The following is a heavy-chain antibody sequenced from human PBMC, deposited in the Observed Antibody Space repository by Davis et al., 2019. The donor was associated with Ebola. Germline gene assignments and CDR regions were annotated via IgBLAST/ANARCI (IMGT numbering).Heavy chain of an antibody. CDR2: INSDGSST. Sequence: HTGGSLRLSCAPSGFTPSSYWMHLVRQAPRKGLVWVSRINSDGSSTSYADSVKGRFPISRDNAKNTLYLQINSLRAEDTAVYYCARGGRTTFDYWGQGTLVTVSS. CDR1: GFTPSSYW. V-gene: IGHV3-74*01. D-gene: IGHD4-17*01. J-gene: IGHJ4*02. CDR3: ARGGRTTFDY.